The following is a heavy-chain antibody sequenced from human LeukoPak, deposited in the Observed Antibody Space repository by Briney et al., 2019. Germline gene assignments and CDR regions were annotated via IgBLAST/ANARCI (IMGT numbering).Heavy chain of an antibody. D-gene: IGHD3-22*01. V-gene: IGHV3-20*04. Sequence: GGSLRLSCAASGFTFDDYGMSWVRQAPGEGLEWVSGVNWNGGSTGYADSVKGRFTISRDNAKNTLYLQMNSLRAEDTAVYYCARGVDYYENSGTIDYWGQGTLVTVSS. CDR2: VNWNGGST. CDR1: GFTFDDYG. J-gene: IGHJ4*02. CDR3: ARGVDYYENSGTIDY.